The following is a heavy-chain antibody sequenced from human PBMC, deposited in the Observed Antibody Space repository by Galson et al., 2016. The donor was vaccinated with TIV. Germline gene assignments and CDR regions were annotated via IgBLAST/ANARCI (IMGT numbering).Heavy chain of an antibody. D-gene: IGHD3-22*01. V-gene: IGHV1-69*06. Sequence: SVKVSCKASGATFRNNAISWVRQAPGQGLEWMGWITAIFGTANYAQKFHGRVTVTEGTATDTAYMEVNNLRSDDTAVDYCATVAWFPGLSLDSWGQGTLVAVSS. CDR2: ITAIFGTA. CDR3: ATVAWFPGLSLDS. CDR1: GATFRNNA. J-gene: IGHJ4*02.